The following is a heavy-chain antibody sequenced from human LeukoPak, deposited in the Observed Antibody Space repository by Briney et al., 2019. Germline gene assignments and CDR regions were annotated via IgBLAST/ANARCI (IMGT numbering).Heavy chain of an antibody. Sequence: SVRLSFAASGFTFEDHVMHWVRQAPGKGLKGASSISWSGDRMGYADAVKGRFTIPRDNAKNSLFLQMNSLRAEDTALYYCAKDLGGSATTVWGQGTLVSVSS. CDR1: GFTFEDHV. J-gene: IGHJ4*02. CDR2: ISWSGDRM. CDR3: AKDLGGSATTV. D-gene: IGHD3-16*01. V-gene: IGHV3-9*01.